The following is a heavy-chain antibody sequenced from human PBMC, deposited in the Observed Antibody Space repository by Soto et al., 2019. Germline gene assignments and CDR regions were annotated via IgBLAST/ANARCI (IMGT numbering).Heavy chain of an antibody. CDR1: GGTFSSYI. Sequence: QLVQSGAEVKKPGSSAKVSCKASGGTFSSYIISWVRXXXXXXXEWMGGIIPIFGTANYAQKFQDRVTITADESTTTAYMELSGLRSEDTAVYYCARAFATNKYWFDPWGQGTLVTVSS. D-gene: IGHD3-16*01. J-gene: IGHJ5*02. CDR3: ARAFATNKYWFDP. CDR2: IIPIFGTA. V-gene: IGHV1-69*01.